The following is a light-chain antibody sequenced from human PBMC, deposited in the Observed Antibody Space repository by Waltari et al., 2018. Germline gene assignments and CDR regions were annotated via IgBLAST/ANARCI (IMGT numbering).Light chain of an antibody. CDR2: DVN. J-gene: IGLJ3*02. Sequence: QSALTQPASVSGSPGQSITISCTGTSSDVGVYNYVSWYQQHPGKAPKVMIYDVNKRPSGISNRFSGSKSGNTASLTISGLQADDEADYYCSSYTSSATLVFGGGTKPTVL. CDR3: SSYTSSATLV. CDR1: SSDVGVYNY. V-gene: IGLV2-14*03.